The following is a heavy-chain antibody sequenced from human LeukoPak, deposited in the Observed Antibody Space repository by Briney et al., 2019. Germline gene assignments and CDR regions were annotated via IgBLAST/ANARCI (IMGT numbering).Heavy chain of an antibody. V-gene: IGHV1-69*13. CDR1: GCTFSSYA. J-gene: IGHJ2*01. CDR2: IIPIFGTA. CDR3: ARSKLGIYWYFDL. Sequence: SVKVSCKASGCTFSSYAISWVRQAPGQGLEWMGGIIPIFGTANYAQKFQGRVAITADESTSTAYMELSSLRSEDTAVYYCARSKLGIYWYFDLWGRGTLVTVSS. D-gene: IGHD7-27*01.